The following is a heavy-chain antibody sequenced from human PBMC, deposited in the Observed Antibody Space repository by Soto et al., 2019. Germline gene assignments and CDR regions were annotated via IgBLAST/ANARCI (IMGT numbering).Heavy chain of an antibody. Sequence: GESLKISCQDSGYSFTSYWISWVRQMPGKGLEWMGRIDPSDSYTNYSPSFQGHVTISADKSISTAYLQWNSLKASDTAMYYCARHSTNWNYNWGQGTLVTVSS. CDR3: ARHSTNWNYN. V-gene: IGHV5-10-1*01. CDR2: IDPSDSYT. CDR1: GYSFTSYW. J-gene: IGHJ4*02. D-gene: IGHD1-7*01.